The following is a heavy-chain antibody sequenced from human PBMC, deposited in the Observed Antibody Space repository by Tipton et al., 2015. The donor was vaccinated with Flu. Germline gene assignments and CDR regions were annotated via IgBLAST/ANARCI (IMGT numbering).Heavy chain of an antibody. J-gene: IGHJ5*01. D-gene: IGHD4-11*01. Sequence: GEALGSSYYWAWIRQPPGRGLEWIRNIHTSAGTYYNLSLRSRVTISVDRSKNQFSLRLASVTAADTAVYFCARRDFSNYVSEPKNWFDSWGQGTLVTVSS. V-gene: IGHV4-38-2*01. CDR1: GEALGSSYY. CDR2: IHTSAGT. CDR3: ARRDFSNYVSEPKNWFDS.